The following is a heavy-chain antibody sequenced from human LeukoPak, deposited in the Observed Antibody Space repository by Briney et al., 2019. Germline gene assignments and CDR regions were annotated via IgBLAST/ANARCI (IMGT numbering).Heavy chain of an antibody. CDR2: INSGGTT. D-gene: IGHD1-14*01. Sequence: GGSLRLSCAASGFTVSSNFMRWVRQAPGKGLEWVSVINSGGTTYYTDSVKGRFTISRDSSKNTLYLQMDCLRAEDTAVYYCARYAGSDWGQGTLVTVSS. V-gene: IGHV3-66*01. CDR3: ARYAGSD. CDR1: GFTVSSNF. J-gene: IGHJ4*02.